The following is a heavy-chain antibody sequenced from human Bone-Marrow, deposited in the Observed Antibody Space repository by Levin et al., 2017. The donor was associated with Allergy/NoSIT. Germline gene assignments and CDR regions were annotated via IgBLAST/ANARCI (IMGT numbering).Heavy chain of an antibody. D-gene: IGHD3-10*01. CDR1: GNTFGLYY. Sequence: ASVKVSCKSSGNTFGLYYVHWMRQAPGQGLEWMGWIDPNSGGTNFAQNFQDRVTMTSDTSITTAYMDLSSLRSEDTAVYYCARDLLSGNFFHSGSQQRVGMDVWGQGTTVTVSS. J-gene: IGHJ6*02. V-gene: IGHV1-2*02. CDR3: ARDLLSGNFFHSGSQQRVGMDV. CDR2: IDPNSGGT.